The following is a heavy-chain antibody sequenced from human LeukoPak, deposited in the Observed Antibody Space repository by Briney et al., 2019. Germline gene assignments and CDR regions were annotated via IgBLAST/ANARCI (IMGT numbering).Heavy chain of an antibody. V-gene: IGHV3-23*01. D-gene: IGHD6-6*01. CDR1: GFTFSNNA. J-gene: IGHJ4*02. CDR3: ASRGSSSSQYY. CDR2: ITADGGTT. Sequence: GGSLRLSCAASGFTFSNNAMSWVRQAPGKGLEWASAITADGGTTFYADSVKGRFTISRDNSKNTLYLQVNSLRADDTAVYYCASRGSSSSQYYWGQGTLVTVSS.